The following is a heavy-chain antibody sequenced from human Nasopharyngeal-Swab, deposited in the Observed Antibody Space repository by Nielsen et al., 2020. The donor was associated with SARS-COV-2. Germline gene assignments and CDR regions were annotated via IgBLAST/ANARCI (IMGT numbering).Heavy chain of an antibody. CDR3: ARGLSYYDDSSAYYLFDS. V-gene: IGHV1-2*02. CDR1: GYPFIGYY. J-gene: IGHJ4*02. Sequence: SVKVSCKASGYPFIGYYIHWVRQARGQGLEWIGWMNPNSGGTYFTQSFQDRVTMTRDTSINTAFMELSRLKFDDTAIYFCARGLSYYDDSSAYYLFDSWGQGTLVTVSS. D-gene: IGHD3-22*01. CDR2: MNPNSGGT.